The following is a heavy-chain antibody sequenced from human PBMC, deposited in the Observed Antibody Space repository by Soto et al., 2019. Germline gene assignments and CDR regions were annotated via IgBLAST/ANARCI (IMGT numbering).Heavy chain of an antibody. CDR3: ARGGKVGFLEWLSPYYYYGMDV. Sequence: SLLLSCAASGFTFSSYAMHWVRQAPGKGLEWVAVISYDGSNKYYADSVKGRFTISRDNSKNTLYLQMNSLRAEDTAVYYCARGGKVGFLEWLSPYYYYGMDVWGQGTTVTVSS. J-gene: IGHJ6*02. CDR2: ISYDGSNK. D-gene: IGHD3-3*01. CDR1: GFTFSSYA. V-gene: IGHV3-30-3*01.